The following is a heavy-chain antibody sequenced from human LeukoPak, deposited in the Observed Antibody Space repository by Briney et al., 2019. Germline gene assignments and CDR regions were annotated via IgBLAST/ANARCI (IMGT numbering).Heavy chain of an antibody. Sequence: GGSLRLSCVASGFTFSTYWMSWVRQAPGKGLEWVAHIKQDGSEKYSVDSVKGRFTISRDNAKNSLSLQVNSLRAEDTAVYYCARGGKIAGYYYFYLDVWGKGTTVIVSS. D-gene: IGHD2/OR15-2a*01. V-gene: IGHV3-7*01. CDR1: GFTFSTYW. CDR2: IKQDGSEK. J-gene: IGHJ6*03. CDR3: ARGGKIAGYYYFYLDV.